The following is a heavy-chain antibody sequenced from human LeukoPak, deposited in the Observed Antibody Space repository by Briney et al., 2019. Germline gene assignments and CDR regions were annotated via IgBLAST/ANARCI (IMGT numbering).Heavy chain of an antibody. CDR3: TRADYGDQLLNWFDP. J-gene: IGHJ5*02. Sequence: GGSLRLSCAASGFTFSSYAIHWVRQASGKGLEWVGRIRSKANTYATAYAASVKGRFTISRDDSKSTAYLQMNSLKTEDTAVYYCTRADYGDQLLNWFDPWGQGTLVTVSS. CDR1: GFTFSSYA. D-gene: IGHD4-17*01. CDR2: IRSKANTYAT. V-gene: IGHV3-73*01.